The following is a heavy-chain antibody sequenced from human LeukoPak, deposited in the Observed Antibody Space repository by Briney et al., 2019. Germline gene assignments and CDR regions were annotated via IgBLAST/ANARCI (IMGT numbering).Heavy chain of an antibody. V-gene: IGHV3-48*03. CDR3: ASLRPQNAFDI. CDR1: GFTFSSYE. CDR2: ISSSGSTI. Sequence: GGSLRLSCAASGFTFSSYEMNWVRQAPGKGLEWVSYISSSGSTIYYADSVKGRFTISRDNAKNSLYLQMNSLRAEDTAVYYCASLRPQNAFDIWGQGTMVTVSS. J-gene: IGHJ3*02.